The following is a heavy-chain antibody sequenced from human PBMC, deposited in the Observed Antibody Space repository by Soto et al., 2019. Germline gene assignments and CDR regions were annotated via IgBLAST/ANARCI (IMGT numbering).Heavy chain of an antibody. CDR1: GLSLSTSGVG. V-gene: IGHV2-5*02. CDR3: AHSVTIFGVVLKNWFDP. Sequence: QITLKESGPTLVKPTQTLTLTCTFSGLSLSTSGVGVGWIRQPPGKALEWLALIYWDDDKRYSPSLKNRLTITKDTSKNQVVLTMTNMDPVDIATYYCAHSVTIFGVVLKNWFDPWGQGTLVTVSS. D-gene: IGHD3-3*01. J-gene: IGHJ5*02. CDR2: IYWDDDK.